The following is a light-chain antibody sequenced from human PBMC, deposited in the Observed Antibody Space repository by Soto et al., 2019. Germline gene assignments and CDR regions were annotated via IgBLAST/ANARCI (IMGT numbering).Light chain of an antibody. J-gene: IGLJ1*01. Sequence: QSALTQPASVSGSPGQSITISCTGTSSDVGGYNSVSWYQHHPGKAPKLMIFDVSDRPSGVSSRFSGSKSGNTASLKISGLQAEDEADYYCSSYTTSSTPHYVFGPGTKVTVL. CDR2: DVS. CDR1: SSDVGGYNS. CDR3: SSYTTSSTPHYV. V-gene: IGLV2-14*03.